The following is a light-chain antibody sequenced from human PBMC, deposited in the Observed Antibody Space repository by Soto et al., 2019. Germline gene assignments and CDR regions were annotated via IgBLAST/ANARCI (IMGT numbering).Light chain of an antibody. CDR3: QQSYSTPPGFT. Sequence: DIQMTQSPSSLSASVGDRVTITCRASQSISSYLNWYQQKPGKAPKLLIYAASSLQSGVPSRFCGGGSGTDFTLTISSLQPEDFATYYCQQSYSTPPGFTFGPGTKVDIK. CDR1: QSISSY. V-gene: IGKV1-39*01. J-gene: IGKJ3*01. CDR2: AAS.